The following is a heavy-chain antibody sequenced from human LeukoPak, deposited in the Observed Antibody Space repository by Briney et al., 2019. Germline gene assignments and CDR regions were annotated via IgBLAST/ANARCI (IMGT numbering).Heavy chain of an antibody. J-gene: IGHJ5*02. Sequence: ASVKVSCKASGYTFTSYGISWVRQAPGQGLEWMGWISAYNGNTNYAQKLQGRVTMTTDTSTSTAYMELRSLRSDDTAVYYCAREDIVVVVAAADARSYNWFDPWGQGTLVTVSS. CDR2: ISAYNGNT. V-gene: IGHV1-18*01. D-gene: IGHD2-15*01. CDR1: GYTFTSYG. CDR3: AREDIVVVVAAADARSYNWFDP.